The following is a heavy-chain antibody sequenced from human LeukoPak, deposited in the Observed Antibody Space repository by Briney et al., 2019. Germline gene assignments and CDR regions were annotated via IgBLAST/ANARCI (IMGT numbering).Heavy chain of an antibody. CDR2: VDPEDGQT. Sequence: GASVKVSCKASGFTFTDHFMHWVQQAPGKGLQWVGRVDPEDGQTLYAEKFQTRVTINADASTDTTYLELSNLRSEDTALYYCTNXXXXXSEFNFXGQGTLVTVSS. J-gene: IGHJ4*02. CDR1: GFTFTDHF. CDR3: TNXXXXXSEFNF. V-gene: IGHV1-69-2*01.